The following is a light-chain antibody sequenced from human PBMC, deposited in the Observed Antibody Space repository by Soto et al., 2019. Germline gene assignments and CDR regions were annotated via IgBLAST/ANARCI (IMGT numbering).Light chain of an antibody. CDR1: QTVSSF. J-gene: IGKJ4*01. V-gene: IGKV3-11*01. CDR2: DSS. CDR3: QQRSNWPLT. Sequence: VLTQSPATLSLSPGERATLSCRANQTVSSFLAWYQQKPGQAPRLLIHDSSDRATGIPARFSGSGSGTDFTLTISSLEPEDVAVYYCQQRSNWPLTFGGGTRVEI.